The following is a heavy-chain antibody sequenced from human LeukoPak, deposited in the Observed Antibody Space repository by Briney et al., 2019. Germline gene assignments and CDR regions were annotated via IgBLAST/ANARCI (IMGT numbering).Heavy chain of an antibody. CDR1: GYSISSGYY. CDR2: IYHSGST. J-gene: IGHJ4*02. CDR3: ARDSVSKYCSGGRCDTYYFDY. Sequence: WETLSLTCAVSGYSISSGYYWGWIRQPPGKGLEWIGSIYHSGSTYYNPSLKSRVTISVDTSKNQFSLKLSSVTAADTAVYYCARDSVSKYCSGGRCDTYYFDYWGQGTLVTVSS. V-gene: IGHV4-38-2*02. D-gene: IGHD2-15*01.